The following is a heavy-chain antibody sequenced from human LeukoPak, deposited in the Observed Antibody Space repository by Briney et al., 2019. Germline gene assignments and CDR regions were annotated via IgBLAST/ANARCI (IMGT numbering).Heavy chain of an antibody. CDR1: GFTFSIYA. V-gene: IGHV3-23*01. Sequence: GGSLTLTCTASGFTFSIYARSWVRQAPGKGLEWVSIITGSGGDTYYADSVKGRFTISRDDSKNTLYLQMNSLRAEDTGIYYCATVYSNTAEPATYFDYWGQGTLVTVSS. CDR2: ITGSGGDT. D-gene: IGHD6-13*01. J-gene: IGHJ4*02. CDR3: ATVYSNTAEPATYFDY.